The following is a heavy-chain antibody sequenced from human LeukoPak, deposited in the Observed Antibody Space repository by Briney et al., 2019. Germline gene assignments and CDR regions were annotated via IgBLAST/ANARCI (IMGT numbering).Heavy chain of an antibody. V-gene: IGHV3-74*01. D-gene: IGHD5/OR15-5a*01. CDR3: ARFYVPDY. CDR2: LSGDGSTT. Sequence: GGSLRLSCAASGYTFSPYSMNWVRQAPGKGLVWVSRLSGDGSTTNYADSVKGRFTISRDNAKNTLYLQMNSLRAEDTAVYYCARFYVPDYWGQGTLVTVSS. J-gene: IGHJ4*02. CDR1: GYTFSPYS.